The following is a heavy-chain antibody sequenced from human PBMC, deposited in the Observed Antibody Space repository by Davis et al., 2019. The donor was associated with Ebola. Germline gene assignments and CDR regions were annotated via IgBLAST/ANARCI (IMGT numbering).Heavy chain of an antibody. D-gene: IGHD5-12*01. CDR2: IDWDDDK. Sequence: SGPTLVKPTQTLTLTCTFSGFSLSTSGMCVSWIRQPPGKALEWLALIDWDDDKYYSTSLKTRLTISKDTSKNQVVLTMTNMDPVDTATYYCARIRSYSGYEYYYGMDVWGQGTTVTVSS. CDR3: ARIRSYSGYEYYYGMDV. J-gene: IGHJ6*02. CDR1: GFSLSTSGMC. V-gene: IGHV2-70*01.